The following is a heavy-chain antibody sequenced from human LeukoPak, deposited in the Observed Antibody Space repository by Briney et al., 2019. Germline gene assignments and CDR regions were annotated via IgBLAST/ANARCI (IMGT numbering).Heavy chain of an antibody. V-gene: IGHV1-2*02. CDR3: ARDRFETGRYYYYYYMDV. Sequence: GASVKVSCKASGYTFTGYYMHWVRQAPGQGLEWMGWINPNSGGTNYAQKFQGRVTMTRDTSISTAYMELSRLRSDDTAVYYCARDRFETGRYYYYYYMDVWGKGTTVTVSS. J-gene: IGHJ6*03. D-gene: IGHD3-10*01. CDR1: GYTFTGYY. CDR2: INPNSGGT.